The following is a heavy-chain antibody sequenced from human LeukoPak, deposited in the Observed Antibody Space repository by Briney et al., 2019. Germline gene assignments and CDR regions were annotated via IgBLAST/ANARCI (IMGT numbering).Heavy chain of an antibody. D-gene: IGHD2-2*01. CDR3: ANKGAPGGMPAYPRKAYYFDY. Sequence: SETLSLTCAVSGGSFSSYKLTWIRQPPGKGLEWIGEISQGGTTNYNPSLKSRVTISPDTSKSQVSLNLTSVTAADTAVYFCANKGAPGGMPAYPRKAYYFDYWGQGILVTVSS. V-gene: IGHV4-34*01. J-gene: IGHJ4*02. CDR2: ISQGGTT. CDR1: GGSFSSYK.